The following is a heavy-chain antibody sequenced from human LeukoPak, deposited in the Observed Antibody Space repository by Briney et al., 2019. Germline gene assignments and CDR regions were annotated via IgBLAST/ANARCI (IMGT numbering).Heavy chain of an antibody. V-gene: IGHV1-24*01. CDR1: GYTLTELS. J-gene: IGHJ5*02. D-gene: IGHD3-10*01. CDR3: APRMSKYYYGSGSYNNWFDP. CDR2: FDPEDGET. Sequence: EASVKVSCKVSGYTLTELSVHWVRQAPGKGLEWMGGFDPEDGETIYAQKFQGRVTMTEDTSTDTAYMELSSLRSEDTAVYYCAPRMSKYYYGSGSYNNWFDPWGQGTLVTVSS.